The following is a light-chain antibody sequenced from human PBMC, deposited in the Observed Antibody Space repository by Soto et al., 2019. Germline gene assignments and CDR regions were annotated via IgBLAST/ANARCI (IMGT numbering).Light chain of an antibody. V-gene: IGKV3-20*01. Sequence: EFVLTQSPGTLSLPPGEIATLSCSASQTVRNNYLAWYQQKPGQAPRLLIYDASSRATGIPDRFSGGGSGTDFTLTISRLEPEDFAVYYCQQFSSYPLTFGGGTKV. CDR2: DAS. J-gene: IGKJ4*01. CDR1: QTVRNNY. CDR3: QQFSSYPLT.